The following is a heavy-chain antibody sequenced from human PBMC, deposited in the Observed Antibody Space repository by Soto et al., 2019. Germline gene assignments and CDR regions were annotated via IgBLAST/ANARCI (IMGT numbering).Heavy chain of an antibody. CDR2: INPSGGST. D-gene: IGHD6-6*01. J-gene: IGHJ4*02. V-gene: IGHV1-46*01. CDR1: GYTFTSYY. CDR3: ARGQLEYSISSRPLCPLDF. Sequence: ASVKVSCKASGYTFTSYYMHWVRQAPGQGLEWMGIINPSGGSTSYAKNFQGRVTMTRDTSTSTVYMEVSSLRVDDTAVYYCARGQLEYSISSRPLCPLDFWGQGTLVTVSS.